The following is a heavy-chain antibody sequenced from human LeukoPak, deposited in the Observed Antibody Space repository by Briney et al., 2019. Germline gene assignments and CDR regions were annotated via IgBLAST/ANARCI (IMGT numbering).Heavy chain of an antibody. J-gene: IGHJ6*02. CDR1: GGSISSGGYY. Sequence: PSETLSLTCTVSGGSISSGGYYWGWIRQHPGRGLEWIVYIYYSGSTYYNPSLKSRVTISVDTSKNQFSLKLSSVTAADTAVYYCARDGSTSRLGYYGMDVWGQGTTVTVSS. CDR3: ARDGSTSRLGYYGMDV. CDR2: IYYSGST. V-gene: IGHV4-31*03. D-gene: IGHD2-2*01.